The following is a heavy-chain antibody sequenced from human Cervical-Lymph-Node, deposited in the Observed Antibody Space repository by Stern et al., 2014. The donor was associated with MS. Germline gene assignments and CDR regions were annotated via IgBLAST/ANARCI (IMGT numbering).Heavy chain of an antibody. J-gene: IGHJ6*02. Sequence: VQLVESGGGVVQPGRSLRLSCAASGFTFSSYGMHWVSQAPGQGLEWVAVISYDGNNKDYADSVKGRFTISRDNSKNTLYLQMNSLRAEDTAVYYCAKDLGGSYYHYYYGMDVWGQGTTVTVSS. CDR2: ISYDGNNK. CDR1: GFTFSSYG. D-gene: IGHD1-26*01. CDR3: AKDLGGSYYHYYYGMDV. V-gene: IGHV3-30*18.